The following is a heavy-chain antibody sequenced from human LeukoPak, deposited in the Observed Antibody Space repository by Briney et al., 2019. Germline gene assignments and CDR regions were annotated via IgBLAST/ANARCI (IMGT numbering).Heavy chain of an antibody. D-gene: IGHD3-10*01. CDR3: TRDGFYGSGTIVDY. V-gene: IGHV3-7*05. Sequence: GESLKISCAASGFTLSRYWMSWVRQAPGKGLEWVANIKHDGSEKYYVDSVKGRFTISRDNAKNSLYLQMNSLRGEDTAVYYCTRDGFYGSGTIVDYWGQGTLVTVSS. CDR1: GFTLSRYW. CDR2: IKHDGSEK. J-gene: IGHJ4*02.